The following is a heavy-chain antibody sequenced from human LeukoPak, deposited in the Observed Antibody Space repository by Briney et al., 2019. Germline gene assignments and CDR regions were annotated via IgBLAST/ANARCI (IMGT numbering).Heavy chain of an antibody. Sequence: ASVKVSCKASGYTFTSYGISWVRQAPGQGLEWMGWISAYNGNTNYAQKLQGRVTMTTDTSTSTAYMELRSLRSDDTAVYYCARTAPRSGSSHLPDYWGQGTLVTVSS. J-gene: IGHJ4*02. CDR3: ARTAPRSGSSHLPDY. CDR2: ISAYNGNT. V-gene: IGHV1-18*04. CDR1: GYTFTSYG. D-gene: IGHD2-15*01.